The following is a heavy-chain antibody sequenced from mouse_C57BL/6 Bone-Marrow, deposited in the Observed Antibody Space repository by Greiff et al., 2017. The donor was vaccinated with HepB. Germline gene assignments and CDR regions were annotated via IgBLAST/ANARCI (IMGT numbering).Heavy chain of an antibody. D-gene: IGHD1-1*01. CDR3: ARPPYYYGSSLAWFAY. V-gene: IGHV1-81*01. CDR2: IYPRSGNT. CDR1: GYTFTSYG. Sequence: VQLVESGAELARPGASVKLSCKASGYTFTSYGISWVKQRTGQGLEWIGEIYPRSGNTYYNEKFKGKATLTADKSSSTAYMELRSLTSEDSAVYFCARPPYYYGSSLAWFAYWGQGTLVTVSA. J-gene: IGHJ3*01.